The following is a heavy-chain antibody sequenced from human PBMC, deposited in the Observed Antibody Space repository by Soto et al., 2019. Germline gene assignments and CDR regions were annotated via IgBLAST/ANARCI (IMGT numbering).Heavy chain of an antibody. D-gene: IGHD6-19*01. Sequence: QVQLVESGGGVVQPGRSVRLSCAASGFTFSSYGMHWVRQAPGKGLEWVAVIWYDGSNENYADSVKGRFTISRDNSKNTLYLQMNSLRTEDTALYYCARDRRGSGWYDYFDYWGQGTLVTVSS. CDR1: GFTFSSYG. CDR3: ARDRRGSGWYDYFDY. CDR2: IWYDGSNE. V-gene: IGHV3-33*01. J-gene: IGHJ4*02.